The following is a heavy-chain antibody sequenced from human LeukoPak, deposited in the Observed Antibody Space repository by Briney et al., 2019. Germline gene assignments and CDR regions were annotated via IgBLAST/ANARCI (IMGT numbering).Heavy chain of an antibody. CDR1: GGTFSSYA. CDR2: IIPIFGTA. D-gene: IGHD3-10*01. CDR3: ARSYYGSGSYYKGDRDNWFDP. V-gene: IGHV1-69*13. Sequence: ASVKVSCKASGGTFSSYAISWVRQAPGQGLEWMGGIIPIFGTANYAQKFQGRVTITADESTSTAYMELSSLRSEDTAVYYCARSYYGSGSYYKGDRDNWFDPWGQGTLVTVSS. J-gene: IGHJ5*02.